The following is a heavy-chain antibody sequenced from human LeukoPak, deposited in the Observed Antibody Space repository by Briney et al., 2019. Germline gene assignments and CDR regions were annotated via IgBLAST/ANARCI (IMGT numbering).Heavy chain of an antibody. V-gene: IGHV3-9*01. Sequence: PGGSLRLSSSASGFTFDDYPMHSVRQAPGKGLEWVSGISWNSGSIGYADSVKGRFTISRDNAKNSLYLQTNSLRAEDTALYYCAKGQQWLVQYYFDYWGQGTLVTVSS. CDR3: AKGQQWLVQYYFDY. CDR2: ISWNSGSI. J-gene: IGHJ4*02. D-gene: IGHD6-19*01. CDR1: GFTFDDYP.